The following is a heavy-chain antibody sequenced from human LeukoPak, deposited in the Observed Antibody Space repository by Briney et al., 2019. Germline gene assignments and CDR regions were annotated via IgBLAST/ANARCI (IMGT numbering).Heavy chain of an antibody. J-gene: IGHJ6*03. CDR2: ISSNGDNT. D-gene: IGHD3-3*01. Sequence: PGGSLRLSCAASGFTFSSSALHRVRQAPGKGLEYVSGISSNGDNTYYANSVKGRFTISRDNSKNTLYLQMGSLRTEDMAVYYCARGGGFWSGYYYYYYYMDVWGKGTTVTVSS. V-gene: IGHV3-64*01. CDR1: GFTFSSSA. CDR3: ARGGGFWSGYYYYYYYMDV.